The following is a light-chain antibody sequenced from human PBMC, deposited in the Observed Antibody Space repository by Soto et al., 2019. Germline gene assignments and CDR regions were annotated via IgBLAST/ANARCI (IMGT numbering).Light chain of an antibody. V-gene: IGKV1-39*01. J-gene: IGKJ1*01. CDR2: AAS. Sequence: DIQMTQSPSSLSASVGDRVTITCRASQSISSYLNWYQQKPGKAPKLLIYAASSLQSGVPSRFSDSGSGTDFTLTISSLQPEDFATYYCQRHGATFGPGTKLDIK. CDR3: QRHGAT. CDR1: QSISSY.